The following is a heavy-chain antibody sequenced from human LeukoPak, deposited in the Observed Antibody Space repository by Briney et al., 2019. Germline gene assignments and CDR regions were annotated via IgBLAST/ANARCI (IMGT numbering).Heavy chain of an antibody. CDR2: ISYDGSNK. J-gene: IGHJ4*02. CDR3: AKGTYYYDSSGYYLDY. CDR1: GFTFSSYG. D-gene: IGHD3-22*01. V-gene: IGHV3-30*18. Sequence: TGGSLRLSCAASGFTFSSYGMHWVRQAPGKGLEWVAVISYDGSNKYYADSVKGRFTISRDNSKNTLYLQMNSLRAEDTAVYYCAKGTYYYDSSGYYLDYWGQGTLVTVSS.